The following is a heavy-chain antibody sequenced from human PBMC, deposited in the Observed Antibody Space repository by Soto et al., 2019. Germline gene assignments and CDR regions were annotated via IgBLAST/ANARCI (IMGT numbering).Heavy chain of an antibody. D-gene: IGHD2-21*01. CDR3: ARESRPAVVDP. V-gene: IGHV3-21*01. CDR1: GFTFSSYS. CDR2: ISSSSSYI. Sequence: PGGSLRLSCAASGFTFSSYSMNWVRQAPGKGLEWVSSISSSSSYIYYADSVKVRFTISRDNAKNSLYLQMNSLRAEDTAVYYCARESRPAVVDPWGQGTLVTVSS. J-gene: IGHJ5*02.